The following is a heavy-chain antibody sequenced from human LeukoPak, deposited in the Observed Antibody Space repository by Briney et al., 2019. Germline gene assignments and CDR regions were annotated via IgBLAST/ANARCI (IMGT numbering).Heavy chain of an antibody. D-gene: IGHD3-16*01. Sequence: PGRSLRLSCAASGFTFSSYGMHWVRQAPGKGLEWVAAISYDGSNKYYADSVKGRFTISRDNSKNTLYLQMDSLRPEDTAVYYCARDLGEWGRVDDWGQGTLVTVSS. V-gene: IGHV3-30*03. CDR1: GFTFSSYG. CDR2: ISYDGSNK. J-gene: IGHJ4*02. CDR3: ARDLGEWGRVDD.